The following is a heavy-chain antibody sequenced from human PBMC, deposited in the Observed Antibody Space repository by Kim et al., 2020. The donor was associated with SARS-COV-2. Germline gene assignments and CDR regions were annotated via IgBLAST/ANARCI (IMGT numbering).Heavy chain of an antibody. CDR2: IDPSDSYT. D-gene: IGHD6-13*01. V-gene: IGHV5-10-1*01. J-gene: IGHJ5*02. Sequence: GESLKISCKGSGDSFTSYWISWVRQMPGKGLEWMGRIDPSDSYTNYSPSFQGHVTISADKSISTAYLQWSSLKASDTAMYYCAREGLTAAGTDGWFDPWGQGTLVTVSS. CDR1: GDSFTSYW. CDR3: AREGLTAAGTDGWFDP.